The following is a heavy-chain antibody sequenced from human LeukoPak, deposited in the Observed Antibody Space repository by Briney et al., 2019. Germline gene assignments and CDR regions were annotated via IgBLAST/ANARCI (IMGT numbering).Heavy chain of an antibody. D-gene: IGHD4-17*01. V-gene: IGHV1-2*02. Sequence: ASVKVSCKASGYIFTGYYMHWVRQAPGQGLEWMGWIKANSGGTNYAQKFQGRVTMTRDTSISTAYMELSRLRSDDTAVYYCARDLFTVTTPYGHYYMDVWGKGTTVTVSS. CDR1: GYIFTGYY. CDR3: ARDLFTVTTPYGHYYMDV. CDR2: IKANSGGT. J-gene: IGHJ6*03.